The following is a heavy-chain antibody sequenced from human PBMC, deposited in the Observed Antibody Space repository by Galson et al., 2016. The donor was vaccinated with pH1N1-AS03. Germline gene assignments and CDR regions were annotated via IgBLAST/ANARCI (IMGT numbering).Heavy chain of an antibody. Sequence: SVKVSCKASGYTFTSYAMHWVRQAPGQGLEWMGWINAGNGDTKYLKKFQVRVTITRDTSASMAYMGLSSLRSEDTAVYYCARPDDGDYVDYWCQGTLVTVSS. CDR2: INAGNGDT. CDR1: GYTFTSYA. V-gene: IGHV1-3*01. D-gene: IGHD4-17*01. CDR3: ARPDDGDYVDY. J-gene: IGHJ4*02.